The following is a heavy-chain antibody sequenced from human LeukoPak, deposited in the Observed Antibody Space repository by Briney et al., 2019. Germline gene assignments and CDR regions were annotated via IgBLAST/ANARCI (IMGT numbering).Heavy chain of an antibody. Sequence: GGSLRLSCAASGFTFSHHWMHWVRQAPGKGLVWVSHISSDESSTTYADSVKGRFTISRDNLKNTLYLQMNSLRVEDTAMYYCTRNPDGRNWFDPWGQGTLVTVSS. V-gene: IGHV3-74*01. D-gene: IGHD1-14*01. CDR2: ISSDESST. CDR3: TRNPDGRNWFDP. CDR1: GFTFSHHW. J-gene: IGHJ5*02.